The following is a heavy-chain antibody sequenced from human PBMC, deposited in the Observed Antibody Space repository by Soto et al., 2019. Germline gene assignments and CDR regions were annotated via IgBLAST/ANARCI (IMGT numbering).Heavy chain of an antibody. CDR3: ARSVYCSGGSCYLGFGAFDI. J-gene: IGHJ3*02. Sequence: GGPLRLSCAASGFTFIGYSMNWVRQAPGKGLEWVSSISSSSSYIYYADSVKGRFTISRDNAKNSLYLQMNSLRAEDTAVYYCARSVYCSGGSCYLGFGAFDIWGQGTMVTVSS. D-gene: IGHD2-15*01. CDR1: GFTFIGYS. V-gene: IGHV3-21*01. CDR2: ISSSSSYI.